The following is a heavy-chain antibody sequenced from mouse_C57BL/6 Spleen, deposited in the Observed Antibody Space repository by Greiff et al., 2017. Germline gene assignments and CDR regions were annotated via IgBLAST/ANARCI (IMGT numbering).Heavy chain of an antibody. V-gene: IGHV1-26*01. CDR2: IIPNNGGT. CDR3: ARSGTTGVAHWYFDV. Sequence: VQLQQSGPELVKPGASVKISCKASGYTFTDYYMNWVKQSHGKSLEWIGDIIPNNGGTSYNQKFKGKATLTVDKSSSTAYMELRSLTSEDSAVYYCARSGTTGVAHWYFDVWGTGTTVTVSS. D-gene: IGHD1-1*01. J-gene: IGHJ1*03. CDR1: GYTFTDYY.